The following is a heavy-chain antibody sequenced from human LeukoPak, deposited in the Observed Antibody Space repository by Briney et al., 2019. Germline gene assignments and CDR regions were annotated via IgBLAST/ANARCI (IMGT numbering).Heavy chain of an antibody. CDR1: GGSIANYY. Sequence: SETLSLTCTVSGGSIANYYWSWVRQPAGKGLEWIGRIYSSGSTNYNPSLKSRVTISVDTSENQFSLKLTSVTAADTALYYCARSLSGTSLHAFDIWGQGTMVTVSS. V-gene: IGHV4-4*07. CDR3: ARSLSGTSLHAFDI. D-gene: IGHD3-10*01. J-gene: IGHJ3*02. CDR2: IYSSGST.